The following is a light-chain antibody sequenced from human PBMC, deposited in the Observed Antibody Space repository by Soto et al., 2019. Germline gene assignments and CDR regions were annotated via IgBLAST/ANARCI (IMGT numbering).Light chain of an antibody. CDR3: SSYTSSSTLVV. CDR1: SSDVGGYNY. Sequence: QSALTQPASVSGSPGQSITISCTGNSSDVGGYNYVSWYQQHPGKAPKLMIYEVSNRPSGVSNRFSGSKSVNTASLTISGLQAEDEADYYCSSYTSSSTLVVFGGGTKLTVL. V-gene: IGLV2-14*01. CDR2: EVS. J-gene: IGLJ2*01.